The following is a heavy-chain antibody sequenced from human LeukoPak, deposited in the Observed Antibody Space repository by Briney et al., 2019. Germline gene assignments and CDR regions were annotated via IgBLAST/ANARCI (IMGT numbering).Heavy chain of an antibody. CDR2: IWYDGSNK. Sequence: PGRSLRLSCAASGFTFSNYAMHWVRQAPGKGLEWVAVIWYDGSNKYYADSVKGRFTISRDNSKNTLYLQMNSLRAEGTAVYYCARDIYFYGDYVIDYWGQGTLVTVSS. D-gene: IGHD4-17*01. CDR1: GFTFSNYA. J-gene: IGHJ4*02. CDR3: ARDIYFYGDYVIDY. V-gene: IGHV3-33*01.